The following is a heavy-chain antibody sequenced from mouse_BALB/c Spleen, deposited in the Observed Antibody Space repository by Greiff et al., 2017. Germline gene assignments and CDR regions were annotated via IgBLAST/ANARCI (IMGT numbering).Heavy chain of an antibody. V-gene: IGHV2-9*02. Sequence: VQLVESGPGLVAPSQSLSITCTVSGFSLTSYGVHWVRQPPGKGLEWLGVIWAGGSTNYNSALMSRLSISKDNSKSQVFLKMNSLQTDDTAMYYCARAYGNYQAWFAYWGQGTLVTVSA. D-gene: IGHD2-1*01. CDR1: GFSLTSYG. CDR3: ARAYGNYQAWFAY. J-gene: IGHJ3*01. CDR2: IWAGGST.